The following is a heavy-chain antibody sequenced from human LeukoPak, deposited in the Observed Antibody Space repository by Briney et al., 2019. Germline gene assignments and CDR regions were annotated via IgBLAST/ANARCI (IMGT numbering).Heavy chain of an antibody. V-gene: IGHV3-23*01. D-gene: IGHD3-16*02. CDR1: GFTFSSYA. CDR3: AKLFGGVIVIPDSDFDY. Sequence: GGSLRLSCAASGFTFSSYAMSWVRQAPRKGLEWVSAISGSGGSTYYADSVKGRFTISRDNSKNTLYLQMNSLRAEDTAVYYCAKLFGGVIVIPDSDFDYWGQGTLVTVSS. CDR2: ISGSGGST. J-gene: IGHJ4*02.